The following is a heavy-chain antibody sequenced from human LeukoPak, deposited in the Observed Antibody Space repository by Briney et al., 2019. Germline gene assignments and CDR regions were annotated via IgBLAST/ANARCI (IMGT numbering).Heavy chain of an antibody. Sequence: ASVKVSCKGSGYTFTGYYIHWVRQAPGQGLEWMGWINPNSGGTNYAQKFQGRVTMTRDTSISTAYMELSRLISDDTAVYYCARAEALYDSSGYYEDYWGQGTLVTVSS. CDR3: ARAEALYDSSGYYEDY. CDR1: GYTFTGYY. V-gene: IGHV1-2*02. D-gene: IGHD3-22*01. CDR2: INPNSGGT. J-gene: IGHJ4*02.